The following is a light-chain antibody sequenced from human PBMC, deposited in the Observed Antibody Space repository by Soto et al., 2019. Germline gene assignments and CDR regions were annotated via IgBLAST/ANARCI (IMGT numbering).Light chain of an antibody. Sequence: IQMTQSPSTLSASVGDRATITCRASQGISSYLAWYQQKPGKAPKLLIYAASTLQSGVPSRFSGSGSGTDFTLTISCLQSEDFATYYCQQYYSYPLTFGQGTKVDI. V-gene: IGKV1-8*01. CDR3: QQYYSYPLT. J-gene: IGKJ2*01. CDR1: QGISSY. CDR2: AAS.